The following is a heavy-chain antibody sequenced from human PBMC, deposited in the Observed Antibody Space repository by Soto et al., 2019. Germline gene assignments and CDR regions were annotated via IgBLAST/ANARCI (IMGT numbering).Heavy chain of an antibody. D-gene: IGHD2-2*01. V-gene: IGHV3-49*03. CDR2: IRSKAYGGTT. J-gene: IGHJ5*02. CDR3: TRELVVPAVLNWFDP. CDR1: GFTFGDYA. Sequence: SLLLSCTASGFTFGDYAMSWFRQAPGKGLEWVGFIRSKAYGGTTEYAASVKGRFTISRDDSKSIAYLQMNSLKTEDTAVYYCTRELVVPAVLNWFDPWGQGTLVTVSS.